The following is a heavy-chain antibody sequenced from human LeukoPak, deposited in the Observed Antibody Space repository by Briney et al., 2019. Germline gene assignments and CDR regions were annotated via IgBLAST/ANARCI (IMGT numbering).Heavy chain of an antibody. Sequence: GGSLRLSCAASGFTFSSYGMHWVRQAPGKGLEWVAFIRYDGSNKYCADSVKGRFTISRDNSKNTLYLQMNSLRAEDTAVYYCAKHLWFGGLFPEGIDYWGQGTLVTVSS. CDR2: IRYDGSNK. CDR3: AKHLWFGGLFPEGIDY. V-gene: IGHV3-30*02. J-gene: IGHJ4*02. CDR1: GFTFSSYG. D-gene: IGHD3-10*01.